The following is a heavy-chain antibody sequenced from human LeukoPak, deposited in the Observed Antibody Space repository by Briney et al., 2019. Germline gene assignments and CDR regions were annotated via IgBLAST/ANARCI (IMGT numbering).Heavy chain of an antibody. CDR1: GGTFSSYA. D-gene: IGHD6-19*01. CDR2: INTNTGNP. CDR3: ARDLRWQWLVLRSAAFDI. V-gene: IGHV7-4-1*02. J-gene: IGHJ3*02. Sequence: ASVKVSCKASGGTFSSYAISWVRQAPGQGLEWMGWINTNTGNPTYAQGFTGRFVFSLDTSVSTAYLQISSLKAEDTAVYYCARDLRWQWLVLRSAAFDIWGQGTMVTVSS.